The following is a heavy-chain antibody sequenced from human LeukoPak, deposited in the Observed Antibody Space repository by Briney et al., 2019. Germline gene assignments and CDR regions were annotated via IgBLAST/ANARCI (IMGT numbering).Heavy chain of an antibody. CDR1: GYTFTNYD. CDR3: ARGVGVGATNWFDP. CDR2: MNPNNGNT. D-gene: IGHD1-26*01. V-gene: IGHV1-8*03. J-gene: IGHJ5*02. Sequence: ASVKVSCKASGYTFTNYDINWVRQATGQGLEWMGWMNPNNGNTGYAQKFQGRVTFTRSTSISTAYMELSSLRSEDTAMYYCARGVGVGATNWFDPWGQGTLVTVSS.